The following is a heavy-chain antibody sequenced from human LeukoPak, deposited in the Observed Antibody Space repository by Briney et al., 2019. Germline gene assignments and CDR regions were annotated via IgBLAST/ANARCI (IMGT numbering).Heavy chain of an antibody. CDR1: GGSISSYY. D-gene: IGHD3-22*01. Sequence: SETLSLTCTVSGGSISSYYWSWIRQPPGKGLEWIGYIYYSGSTNYNPSLKSRVTISVDTSKNQFSLKLSSVTAADTAVYYCARAPPYYDSSGYPSDYWGQGTLVTVSS. CDR2: IYYSGST. V-gene: IGHV4-59*01. J-gene: IGHJ4*02. CDR3: ARAPPYYDSSGYPSDY.